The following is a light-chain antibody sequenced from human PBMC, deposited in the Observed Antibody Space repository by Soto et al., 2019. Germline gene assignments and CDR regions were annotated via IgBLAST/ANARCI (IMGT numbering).Light chain of an antibody. J-gene: IGKJ1*01. CDR3: QQYNRPWT. CDR1: QSISSW. V-gene: IGKV1-5*03. CDR2: KAS. Sequence: DIQMTQSPSTLSASVGDTVTITCRASQSISSWLAWYQQKPGKAPKLLIYKASSLESGVPSRFSGSGSGTEFTLTISSLQPDDFATYYCQQYNRPWTFGQGTKV.